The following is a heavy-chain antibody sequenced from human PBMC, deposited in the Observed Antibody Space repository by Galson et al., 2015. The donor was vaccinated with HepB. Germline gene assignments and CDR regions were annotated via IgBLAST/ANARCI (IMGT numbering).Heavy chain of an antibody. D-gene: IGHD4-11*01. CDR3: TRADYRSSDF. CDR1: GYRFNGYL. Sequence: SVKVSCKASGYRFNGYLMYWVRQAPGQGLEWMGQINPNSGGKDYAQKFQGRITMTRDTSVTTAYLELRRLTSDDTAVYYCTRADYRSSDFWGQGTLVTVSS. V-gene: IGHV1-2*06. J-gene: IGHJ3*01. CDR2: INPNSGGK.